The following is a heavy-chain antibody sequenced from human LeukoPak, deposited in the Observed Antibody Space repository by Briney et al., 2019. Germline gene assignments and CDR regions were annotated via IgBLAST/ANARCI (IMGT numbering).Heavy chain of an antibody. CDR1: GFTFSSYA. V-gene: IGHV3-23*01. CDR2: ISGSGDST. J-gene: IGHJ4*02. Sequence: GGSLRLSCAASGFTFSSYAMNWVRQAPGKGPEWVSGISGSGDSTYYADSVKGRFTIARDNSKNMLYLQMNSLRAEDTAVYYCAKGRLDPNLVLDYWGQGTLVTVSS. CDR3: AKGRLDPNLVLDY. D-gene: IGHD2-8*02.